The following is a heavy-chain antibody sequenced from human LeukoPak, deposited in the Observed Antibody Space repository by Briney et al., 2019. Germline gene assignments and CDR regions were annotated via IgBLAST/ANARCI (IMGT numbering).Heavy chain of an antibody. J-gene: IGHJ3*02. CDR2: ISSRSSHI. CDR1: GFTFSRYS. D-gene: IGHD3-16*01. V-gene: IGHV3-21*01. CDR3: ARDRSRASLGDAFDI. Sequence: GGCLRLSCAASGFTFSRYSMKWVRQAPGKGLVWVSTISSRSSHIYYADSVKGRFTISRDNAKNSLYLQMNSQRAEDTAVYYCARDRSRASLGDAFDIWGQGTMVTVSS.